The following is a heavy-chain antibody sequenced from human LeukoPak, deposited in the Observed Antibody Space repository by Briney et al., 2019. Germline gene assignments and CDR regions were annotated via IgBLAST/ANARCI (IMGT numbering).Heavy chain of an antibody. CDR2: INPNSGGT. J-gene: IGHJ6*02. D-gene: IGHD6-13*01. Sequence: ASVKVSCKASGYTFTGYYMHWVRQAPGQGLEWMGWINPNSGGTNYAQKFQGRVTMTRDTSISTAYMELSRLRSDDTAVYYCACGIVIAAAGRTYYYGMDVWGQGTTVTVSS. CDR1: GYTFTGYY. CDR3: ACGIVIAAAGRTYYYGMDV. V-gene: IGHV1-2*02.